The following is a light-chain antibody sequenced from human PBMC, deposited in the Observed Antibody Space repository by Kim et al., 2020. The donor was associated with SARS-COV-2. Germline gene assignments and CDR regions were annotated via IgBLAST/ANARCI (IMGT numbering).Light chain of an antibody. V-gene: IGKV3-15*01. Sequence: EIVMTQSPATLSVSPGERVVLSCRASQSVTNNVAWYQQKPGQAPRLLIYGASTRATGIPARFSGSGSGTDFTLTIHSLQSEDFAVYYCQQWNNWSPMYTFGQGTKLEI. CDR3: QQWNNWSPMYT. CDR1: QSVTNN. CDR2: GAS. J-gene: IGKJ2*01.